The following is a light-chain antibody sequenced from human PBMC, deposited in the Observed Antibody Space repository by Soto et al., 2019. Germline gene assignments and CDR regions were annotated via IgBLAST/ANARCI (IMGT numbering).Light chain of an antibody. J-gene: IGLJ3*02. CDR2: GNS. V-gene: IGLV1-40*01. CDR3: QSYDSSLSGWV. Sequence: QSVLTQPPSVSGAPGQRVTISCTRSSSNIGAGYDVHWYQQLPGTAPKLLMYGNSNRPSGVPDRFSGSKSGTSASLAITGLQAEDEADHYCQSYDSSLSGWVFGGGTKLTVL. CDR1: SSNIGAGYD.